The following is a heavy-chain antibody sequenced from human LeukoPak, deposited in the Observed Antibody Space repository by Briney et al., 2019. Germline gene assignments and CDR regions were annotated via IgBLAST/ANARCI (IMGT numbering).Heavy chain of an antibody. Sequence: ASVTVSCKASGYTFTSYGISWVRQAPGQGLEWMGWISAYNGNTNYAQKVQGRVTMTTDTSTSTAYMELRSLRSDDTAVYYCARDPRSRQPSYDAFDIWGQGTMVTVSS. V-gene: IGHV1-18*01. CDR3: ARDPRSRQPSYDAFDI. CDR2: ISAYNGNT. D-gene: IGHD1-1*01. CDR1: GYTFTSYG. J-gene: IGHJ3*02.